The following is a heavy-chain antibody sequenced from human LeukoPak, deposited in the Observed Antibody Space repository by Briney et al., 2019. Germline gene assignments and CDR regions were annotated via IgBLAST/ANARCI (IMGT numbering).Heavy chain of an antibody. CDR2: IIPIFGTA. CDR1: GGTFSTYA. CDR3: ARDISARDEAWWFDP. Sequence: GASVKVSCKASGGTFSTYAISWVRQAPGQGLEWMGGIIPIFGTANYAQKSQGRVTITADESTSTAYMELSSLRSEDTAVYYCARDISARDEAWWFDPWGQGTLVTVSS. J-gene: IGHJ5*02. V-gene: IGHV1-69*01. D-gene: IGHD5-24*01.